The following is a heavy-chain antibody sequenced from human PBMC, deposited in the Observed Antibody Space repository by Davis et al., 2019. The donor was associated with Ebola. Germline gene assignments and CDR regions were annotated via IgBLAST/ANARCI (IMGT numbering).Heavy chain of an antibody. CDR1: GYTFISYG. CDR2: ISGFNGNT. J-gene: IGHJ6*02. V-gene: IGHV1-18*01. Sequence: AASVKVSCKASGYTFISYGISWVRQAPGQGLEWMGWISGFNGNTNYAQKFQGRVTLTTDTSTTTAYMELRNLRSDDTAVYYCARDGRGYSGSYLQYYYYYGMDVWGQGTTVTVSS. CDR3: ARDGRGYSGSYLQYYYYYGMDV. D-gene: IGHD1-26*01.